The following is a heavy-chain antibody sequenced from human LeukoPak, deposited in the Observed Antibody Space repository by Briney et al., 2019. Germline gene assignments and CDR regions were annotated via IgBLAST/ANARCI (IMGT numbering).Heavy chain of an antibody. CDR2: ISYDGSNK. CDR1: GFTFSSYA. V-gene: IGHV3-30-3*01. Sequence: PGGSLRLSCAASGFTFSSYAMHWVRQAPGKGLEWVAVISYDGSNKYYADSVKGRFTISRDNSKNTLYLQMNSLRAEDTAVYYCAKVGDTAFDYWGQGTLVTVSS. J-gene: IGHJ4*02. CDR3: AKVGDTAFDY. D-gene: IGHD5-18*01.